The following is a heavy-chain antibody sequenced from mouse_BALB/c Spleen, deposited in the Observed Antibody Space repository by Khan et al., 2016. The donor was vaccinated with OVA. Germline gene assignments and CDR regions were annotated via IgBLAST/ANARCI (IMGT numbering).Heavy chain of an antibody. CDR1: GFSLTDYG. V-gene: IGHV2-6-5*01. CDR3: AKLLWSHYYAMDY. D-gene: IGHD1-1*02. CDR2: IWGGGTT. J-gene: IGHJ4*01. Sequence: QVQLKESGPGLVAPSQSLSITCTVSGFSLTDYGVGWIRQPPGKGLEWLGVIWGGGTTYYNSARKSRLSISKDNSKRQVILKMNSLQTDDTALYYCAKLLWSHYYAMDYWGQGTSVTVSS.